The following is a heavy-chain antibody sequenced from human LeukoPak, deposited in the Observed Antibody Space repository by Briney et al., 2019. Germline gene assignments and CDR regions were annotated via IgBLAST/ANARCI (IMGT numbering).Heavy chain of an antibody. J-gene: IGHJ5*02. Sequence: SVKVSCKASGGTFSSYAISWVRQAPGQGLEWMGGIIPIFGTANYAQKSQGRVTITTDESTSTAYMELSSLRSEDTAVYYCAREVSTIFGVVHNWFDPWGQGTLVTVSS. CDR2: IIPIFGTA. V-gene: IGHV1-69*05. CDR3: AREVSTIFGVVHNWFDP. D-gene: IGHD3-3*01. CDR1: GGTFSSYA.